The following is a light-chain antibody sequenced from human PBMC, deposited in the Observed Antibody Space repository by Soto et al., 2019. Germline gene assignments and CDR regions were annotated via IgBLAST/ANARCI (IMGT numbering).Light chain of an antibody. V-gene: IGKV1-33*01. CDR2: DAS. CDR3: QQFDNLPLT. CDR1: QDISNY. Sequence: DIQMTQSPSSLSVSVGDRVTITCQASQDISNYLNWYQQMPGKAPRILIYDASVLEAGVPSRFSGGGSGTHFTLTISSLQAEDVATYYCQQFDNLPLTFGGGTKVEIK. J-gene: IGKJ4*01.